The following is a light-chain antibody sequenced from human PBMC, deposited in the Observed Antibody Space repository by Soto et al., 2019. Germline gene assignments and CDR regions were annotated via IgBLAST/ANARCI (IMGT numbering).Light chain of an antibody. Sequence: DIQMTQSPSSLSASVGDRVTITCQASQDISNYLNWYQQKPGRAPKLLIYKASTLESGVPSRFSGSGSGTEFTLTIGSLQPDDFATYYCQQYNSYSPTFGRGTKVEFK. CDR3: QQYNSYSPT. J-gene: IGKJ1*01. CDR2: KAS. CDR1: QDISNY. V-gene: IGKV1-5*03.